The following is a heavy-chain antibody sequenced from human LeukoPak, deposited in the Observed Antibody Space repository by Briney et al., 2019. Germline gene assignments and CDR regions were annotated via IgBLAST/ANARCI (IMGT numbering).Heavy chain of an antibody. V-gene: IGHV5-51*01. Sequence: GASLKISCKASGYAFTSYWIGWVRQMPGKGLEWMGIIWPSDSDARYSPSFQGQVTISADKSITTAYLQWSSLKSSDAAMYYCATVSSPPAWGQGTLVTVSS. CDR3: ATVSSPPA. D-gene: IGHD2-2*01. CDR2: IWPSDSDA. J-gene: IGHJ5*02. CDR1: GYAFTSYW.